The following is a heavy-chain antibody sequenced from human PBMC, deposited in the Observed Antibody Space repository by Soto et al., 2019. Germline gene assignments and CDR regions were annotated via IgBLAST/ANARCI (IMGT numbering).Heavy chain of an antibody. V-gene: IGHV4-59*01. J-gene: IGHJ6*03. CDR2: ISHSGGT. CDR3: ARGNGSGRPIYYYYLDV. Sequence: QVQLQESGPGLVEPSETLSLTCTVSGGSISTYYWSWIRQPPGMGLEWIGYISHSGGTNFNPSLKSRVTISVETSKNQFSLKLNSVTAADTAVYYCARGNGSGRPIYYYYLDVWGKGTSVTVSS. CDR1: GGSISTYY. D-gene: IGHD3-10*01.